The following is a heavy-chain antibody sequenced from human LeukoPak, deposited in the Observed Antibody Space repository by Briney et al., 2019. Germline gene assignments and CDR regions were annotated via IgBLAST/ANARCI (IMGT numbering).Heavy chain of an antibody. CDR2: INPNSGGT. CDR1: GYTFTGYY. V-gene: IGHV1-2*02. Sequence: ASVKVSCKASGYTFTGYYMHWVRQAPGQGLEWVGWINPNSGGTNYAQKFQGRVTMTRDTSISTAYMELSRLRSDDTAVYYCARGLSYLWELSFDYWGQGTLVTVSS. D-gene: IGHD1-26*01. J-gene: IGHJ4*02. CDR3: ARGLSYLWELSFDY.